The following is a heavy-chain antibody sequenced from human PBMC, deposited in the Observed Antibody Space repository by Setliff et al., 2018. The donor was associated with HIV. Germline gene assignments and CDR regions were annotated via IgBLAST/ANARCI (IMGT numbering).Heavy chain of an antibody. CDR2: IKQDGSEK. CDR3: ARPMEIGRHPVAGQRDAFDI. Sequence: GGSLRLSCAASGFTLSSFWMSWVRQAPGKGLEWVANIKQDGSEKYYVDSVKGRFTISRDNAKNSLYLQMNSLRAEDTAVYYCARPMEIGRHPVAGQRDAFDIWGQGTMVTVSS. D-gene: IGHD6-19*01. CDR1: GFTLSSFW. J-gene: IGHJ3*02. V-gene: IGHV3-7*01.